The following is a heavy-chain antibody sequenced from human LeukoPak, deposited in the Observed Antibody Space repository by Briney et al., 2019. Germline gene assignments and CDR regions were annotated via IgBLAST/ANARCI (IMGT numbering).Heavy chain of an antibody. CDR1: GGSISSYY. J-gene: IGHJ3*02. CDR2: ICTSGST. Sequence: SETLSLTCTVSGGSISSYYWSWIRQPAGKGLEWIGRICTSGSTNYNPSLKSRVTMSVDTSKNQFSLELSSVTAADTAVYYCARVKHYYDSSGYYYGAFDIWGQGTMVTVSS. D-gene: IGHD3-22*01. V-gene: IGHV4-4*07. CDR3: ARVKHYYDSSGYYYGAFDI.